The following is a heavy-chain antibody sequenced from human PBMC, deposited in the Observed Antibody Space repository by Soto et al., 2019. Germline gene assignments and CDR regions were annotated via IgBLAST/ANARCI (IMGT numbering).Heavy chain of an antibody. V-gene: IGHV3-15*01. D-gene: IGHD3-22*01. CDR3: AKYYYDSSGYHLALSDY. Sequence: AGSMRLSCAASGYTFSNAWMSWVRQAPGEGLEWVGRTKSKTDGGTTDYAAPVKGRFTISRDNSKNTLYLQMNSLRAEDTAVYYCAKYYYDSSGYHLALSDYWGQGTLVTVSS. CDR1: GYTFSNAW. J-gene: IGHJ4*02. CDR2: TKSKTDGGTT.